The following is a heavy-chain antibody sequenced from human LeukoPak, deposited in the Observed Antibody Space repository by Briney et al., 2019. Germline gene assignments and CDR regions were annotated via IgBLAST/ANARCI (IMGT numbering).Heavy chain of an antibody. CDR1: GFTFSYHD. V-gene: IGHV3-30*18. CDR2: ISYDGSNK. D-gene: IGHD3/OR15-3a*01. J-gene: IGHJ4*02. CDR3: AKVWTATESFDY. Sequence: PGGSLRLSCAASGFTFSYHDMHWVRQAPGKGLEGVALISYDGSNKYYADSVKGRFTISRDNSKNTLYLQMNSLRPEDTAVYYCAKVWTATESFDYRGQGTLVTVSS.